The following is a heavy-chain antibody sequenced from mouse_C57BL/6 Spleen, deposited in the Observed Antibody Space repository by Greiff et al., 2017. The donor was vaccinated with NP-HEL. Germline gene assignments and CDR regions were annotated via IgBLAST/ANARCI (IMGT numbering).Heavy chain of an antibody. J-gene: IGHJ2*01. D-gene: IGHD1-1*01. CDR2: INPSNGGT. V-gene: IGHV1-53*01. CDR1: GYTFTSYW. Sequence: VQLQQSGTELVKPGASVKLSCKASGYTFTSYWMHWVKQRPGQGLEWIGNINPSNGGTNYNEKFKSKATLTVDKSSSTAYMQLSSLTSEDSAVYDCARGLRGVSYYFDYWGQGTTLTVSS. CDR3: ARGLRGVSYYFDY.